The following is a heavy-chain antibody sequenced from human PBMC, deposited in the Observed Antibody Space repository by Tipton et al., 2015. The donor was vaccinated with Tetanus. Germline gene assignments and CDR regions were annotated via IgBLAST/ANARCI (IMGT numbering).Heavy chain of an antibody. V-gene: IGHV3-30-3*01. CDR2: VAYDGNNK. J-gene: IGHJ4*02. CDR1: GLSFSGYG. Sequence: SLRLSCATSGLSFSGYGLHWLRQAPGKGLEWVALVAYDGNNKYYADSVKGRFTISRDNSKDTLYLQMNSLRPEDTAVYYCARDGFYYGSGSYYRACWGQGTLVTVSP. D-gene: IGHD3-10*01. CDR3: ARDGFYYGSGSYYRAC.